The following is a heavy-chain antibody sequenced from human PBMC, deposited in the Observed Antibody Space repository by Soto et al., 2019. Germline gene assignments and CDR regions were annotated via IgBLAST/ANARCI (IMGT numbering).Heavy chain of an antibody. D-gene: IGHD3-22*01. J-gene: IGHJ6*02. CDR1: GYTFTSYY. Sequence: GASVKVSCKASGYTFTSYYMHWVRQAPGQGLEWMGIINPSGGSTSYAQKFQGRVTMTRDTSTSTAYMELSSLRSEDTAVYYCARERFYYYDSNYYYYGMDVWGQGTTVTVSS. V-gene: IGHV1-46*01. CDR3: ARERFYYYDSNYYYYGMDV. CDR2: INPSGGST.